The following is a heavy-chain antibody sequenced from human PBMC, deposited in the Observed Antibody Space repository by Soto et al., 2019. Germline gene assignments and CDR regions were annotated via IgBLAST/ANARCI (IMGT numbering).Heavy chain of an antibody. CDR3: TTDRSLREDFWSGYYGMDV. J-gene: IGHJ6*02. CDR1: GFTFSNAW. Sequence: EVQLVESGGGLVKPGGSLRLSCAASGFTFSNAWMNWVHQAPGKGLEWVGRIKSKTDGGTTDYAAPVKGRFTISRDDSKNTLYLQMNSLKTEDTAVYYCTTDRSLREDFWSGYYGMDVWGQGTTVTVSS. V-gene: IGHV3-15*07. CDR2: IKSKTDGGTT. D-gene: IGHD3-3*01.